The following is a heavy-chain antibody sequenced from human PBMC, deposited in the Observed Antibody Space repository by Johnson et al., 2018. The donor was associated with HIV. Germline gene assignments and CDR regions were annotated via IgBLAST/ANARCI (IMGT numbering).Heavy chain of an antibody. CDR2: IWYDGNNK. CDR1: GFTFSKYG. D-gene: IGHD3-10*01. Sequence: QVQLVESGGGVVQPGRSLRLSCAASGFTFSKYGMHWVRQAPGKGLEWVAVIWYDGNNKYYGDSVKGRFTISRDNSKNTLFLQMNSLRAEDTAVYYCARDPYTSAGNPFDIWGQGTRVTVS. V-gene: IGHV3-33*01. CDR3: ARDPYTSAGNPFDI. J-gene: IGHJ3*02.